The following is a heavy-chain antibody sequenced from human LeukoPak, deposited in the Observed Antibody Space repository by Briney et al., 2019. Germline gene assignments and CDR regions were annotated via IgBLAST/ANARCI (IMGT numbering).Heavy chain of an antibody. J-gene: IGHJ4*02. CDR3: AKEGGGAVAGTEWDY. D-gene: IGHD6-19*01. Sequence: GGSLRLSCAASGVTLRTYAMSWARQAPGKGLGWVSTISGSAVTTNYADPVKGRFTISRDNSKNTLYLQMNSLRAEDTAIYYCAKEGGGAVAGTEWDYWGQGTLVTVSS. V-gene: IGHV3-23*01. CDR2: ISGSAVTT. CDR1: GVTLRTYA.